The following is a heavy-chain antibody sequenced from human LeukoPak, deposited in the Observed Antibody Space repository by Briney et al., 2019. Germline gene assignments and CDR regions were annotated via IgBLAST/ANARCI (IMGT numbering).Heavy chain of an antibody. V-gene: IGHV3-23*01. CDR1: GFSFSSYA. Sequence: GGSLRLSCAASGFSFSSYAMNWVRQAPGKGLEWVSIIFGNGDTTYYADSVKGPFTVSRDNSKDTLYLQMNDLRPDDTAIYYCAKRTTMVRGGPCFDYWGQGLLVTVSS. D-gene: IGHD3-10*01. CDR2: IFGNGDTT. J-gene: IGHJ4*02. CDR3: AKRTTMVRGGPCFDY.